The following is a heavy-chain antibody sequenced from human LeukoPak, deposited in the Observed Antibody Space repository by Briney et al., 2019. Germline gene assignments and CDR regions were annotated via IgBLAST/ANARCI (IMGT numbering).Heavy chain of an antibody. Sequence: PGGSLRLSCAASGFTFSSYAMSWVRQAPGKGLEWVSAISGSGGSTYYADSVKGRFTISRDNSKNTLYLQMNSLRAEDTALYYCAKDRSSSWSLDYWGQGTLVTVSS. J-gene: IGHJ4*02. D-gene: IGHD6-13*01. CDR1: GFTFSSYA. CDR2: ISGSGGST. V-gene: IGHV3-23*01. CDR3: AKDRSSSWSLDY.